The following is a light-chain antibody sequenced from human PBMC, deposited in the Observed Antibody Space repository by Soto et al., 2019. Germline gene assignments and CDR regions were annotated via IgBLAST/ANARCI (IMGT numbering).Light chain of an antibody. CDR2: DAS. CDR3: QQYISFLT. V-gene: IGKV1-5*01. Sequence: DIQMTQSPSTLSASVGDRVTITCRASQSISRWLAWSQQKPGKAPKLLIYDASNLQSGVSSRFSGSGAGTEFTLTITSLQPDDFATYYCQQYISFLTFGGGTKVEI. J-gene: IGKJ4*01. CDR1: QSISRW.